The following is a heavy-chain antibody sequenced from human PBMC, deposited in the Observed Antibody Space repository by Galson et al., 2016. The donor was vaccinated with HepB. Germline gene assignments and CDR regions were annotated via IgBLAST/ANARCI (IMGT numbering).Heavy chain of an antibody. CDR3: ARELSGSSYRNWYFDL. Sequence: SETLSLTCTVSGGSIRSYYWSWIRQPPGKGLEWIGFIYYSGTTNYNPSLKSRVTISVDRSKNQLSLKLTFTSAADTAVYYCARELSGSSYRNWYFDLWGRGTLVIVSS. CDR1: GGSIRSYY. J-gene: IGHJ2*01. D-gene: IGHD1-26*01. CDR2: IYYSGTT. V-gene: IGHV4-59*01.